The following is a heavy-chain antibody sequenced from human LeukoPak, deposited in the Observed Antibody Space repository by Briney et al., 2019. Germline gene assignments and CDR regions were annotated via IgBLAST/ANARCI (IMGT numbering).Heavy chain of an antibody. D-gene: IGHD2-2*01. CDR3: AKVIPIHVVVPAHIDY. V-gene: IGHV3-30*02. CDR1: GFTFSSYG. CDR2: IRYDGSNK. Sequence: PGGSLRLSCAASGFTFSSYGMHWVRQAPGKGLEWVAFIRYDGSNKYYADSVKGRFTISRDNSKNTLYLQMNGLRAEDTAVYYCAKVIPIHVVVPAHIDYWGQGTLVTVSS. J-gene: IGHJ4*02.